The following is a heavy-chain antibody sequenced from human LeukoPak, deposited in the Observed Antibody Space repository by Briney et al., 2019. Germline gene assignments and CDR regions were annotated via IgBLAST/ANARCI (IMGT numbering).Heavy chain of an antibody. CDR2: INPNSGGT. D-gene: IGHD3-10*01. V-gene: IGHV1-2*06. J-gene: IGHJ4*02. CDR1: GYTFTGYY. Sequence: ASVKVSCKASGYTFTGYYMHWVRQAPGQGLEWMGRINPNSGGTNYAQKFQGRVTMTRDTSISTAYMELSRLRSDDTAVYYCATDSRTYYYGSGSYPLNYFDYSGQGTLVTVSS. CDR3: ATDSRTYYYGSGSYPLNYFDY.